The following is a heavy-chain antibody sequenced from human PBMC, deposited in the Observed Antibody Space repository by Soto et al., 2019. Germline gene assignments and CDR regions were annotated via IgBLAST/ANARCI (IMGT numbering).Heavy chain of an antibody. CDR3: AKDRGVQEWLYLFDL. CDR2: ISYDGSNR. D-gene: IGHD6-19*01. J-gene: IGHJ3*01. V-gene: IGHV3-30*18. CDR1: GFTFSYYG. Sequence: GGSLRLSCAASGFTFSYYGLHWVRHAPGKGLERVAGISYDGSNRYYGDSVKGRFSISRDNPNNTLYLQMNSLRDEDTAVYYCAKDRGVQEWLYLFDLWGQGTMVTVSS.